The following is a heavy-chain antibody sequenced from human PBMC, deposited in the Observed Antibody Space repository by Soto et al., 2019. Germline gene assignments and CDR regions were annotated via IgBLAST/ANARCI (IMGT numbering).Heavy chain of an antibody. V-gene: IGHV1-18*01. CDR2: ISAYNGNT. J-gene: IGHJ4*02. D-gene: IGHD2-21*01. Sequence: ASVKVSCHASGYTFTRYGISWARQAPGQGLEWMGWISAYNGNTNYAQKLQGRVTMTTDTSTSTAYMELGSLRSDDSALYYCAIDLSSGDWGYWGKGTLFPVSS. CDR1: GYTFTRYG. CDR3: AIDLSSGDWGY.